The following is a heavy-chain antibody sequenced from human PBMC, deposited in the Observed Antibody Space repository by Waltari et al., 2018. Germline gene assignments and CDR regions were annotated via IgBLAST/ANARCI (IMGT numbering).Heavy chain of an antibody. CDR2: IKQDGSEK. J-gene: IGHJ4*02. CDR1: GFTFSSYW. D-gene: IGHD1-1*01. Sequence: EVQLLESGGGLVQPGGSLRLSCAAPGFTFSSYWMSWFRQAPGKGLEWVANIKQDGSEKYYVDSVKGRFTISRDNAKNSLYLQMNSLRAEDTAVYYCAREPLLGYGVYWGQGTLVTVSS. V-gene: IGHV3-7*01. CDR3: AREPLLGYGVY.